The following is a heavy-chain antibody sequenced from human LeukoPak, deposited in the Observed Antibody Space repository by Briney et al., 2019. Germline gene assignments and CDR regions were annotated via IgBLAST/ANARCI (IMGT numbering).Heavy chain of an antibody. CDR2: ISYDGSNK. J-gene: IGHJ5*02. D-gene: IGHD2-15*01. CDR3: ARDLGYCSGGSCPRCFAP. V-gene: IGHV3-30-3*01. CDR1: GFTFSSYA. Sequence: PGRSLRLSCAASGFTFSSYAMHWVRQAPGKGLEWVAVISYDGSNKYYADSVKGRFTISRDNSKNTLYLQMNSLRAEDTAVYYCARDLGYCSGGSCPRCFAPWGQGTLVTVSS.